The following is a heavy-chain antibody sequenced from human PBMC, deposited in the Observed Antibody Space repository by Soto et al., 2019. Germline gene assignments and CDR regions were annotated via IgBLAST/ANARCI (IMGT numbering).Heavy chain of an antibody. CDR1: GFTFSSYA. V-gene: IGHV3-23*01. J-gene: IGHJ4*02. CDR3: AKVFYYYDSSGYYYFDD. D-gene: IGHD3-22*01. CDR2: ISGSGSTI. Sequence: XGALRVCCAASGFTFSSYAVSWVRQAPGKGPEWISSISGSGSTIYYADSVKGRFTISRDNSKNTLYLQMSSLRAEDTAVYYCAKVFYYYDSSGYYYFDDWGQGTLVTVSS.